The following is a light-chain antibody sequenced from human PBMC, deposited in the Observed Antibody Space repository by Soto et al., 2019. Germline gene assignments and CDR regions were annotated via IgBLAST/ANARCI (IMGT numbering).Light chain of an antibody. J-gene: IGKJ4*01. CDR3: QQRSNWPLT. CDR2: GAS. V-gene: IGKV3-11*01. CDR1: QNVRTF. Sequence: ETVLTQSPARLSLSPGERATLSCRASQNVRTFLDWYQQKPGQAPRLLIYGASNRATGIPARFSGSGSSTDFTLTISSLEPEDFAVYFCQQRSNWPLTFGGGTKVDIK.